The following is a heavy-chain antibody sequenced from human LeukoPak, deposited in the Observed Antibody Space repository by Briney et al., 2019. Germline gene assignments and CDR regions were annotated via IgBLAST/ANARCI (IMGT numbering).Heavy chain of an antibody. CDR3: ARVPVKHDYGGKEPDYYYYYMDV. V-gene: IGHV3-74*01. Sequence: PGGSLRLSCAASGFTFSSYWMHWVRQAPGKGLVWVSRINSDGSSTSYADSVKGRFTISRDNSKNTLYLQMNSLRAEDTAAYYCARVPVKHDYGGKEPDYYYYYMDVWGKGTTVTISS. J-gene: IGHJ6*03. D-gene: IGHD4-23*01. CDR2: INSDGSST. CDR1: GFTFSSYW.